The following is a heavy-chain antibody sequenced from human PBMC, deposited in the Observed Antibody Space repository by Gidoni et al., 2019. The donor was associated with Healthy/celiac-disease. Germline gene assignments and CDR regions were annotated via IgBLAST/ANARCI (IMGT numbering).Heavy chain of an antibody. D-gene: IGHD3-10*01. CDR3: ASGDGEMAY. Sequence: QVQLVESGGGVVQPGRSLRLSCAASGFTFSSYGMPLVRQAPGKGLEWVAVIWYDGSNKYYADSVKGRFTISRDNSKNTLYLQMNSLRAEDTAVYYCASGDGEMAYWGQGTLVTVSS. J-gene: IGHJ4*02. CDR2: IWYDGSNK. V-gene: IGHV3-33*01. CDR1: GFTFSSYG.